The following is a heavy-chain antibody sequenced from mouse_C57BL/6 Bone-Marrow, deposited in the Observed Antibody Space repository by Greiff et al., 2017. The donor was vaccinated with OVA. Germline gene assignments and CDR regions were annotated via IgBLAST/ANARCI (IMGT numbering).Heavy chain of an antibody. V-gene: IGHV5-16*01. J-gene: IGHJ2*01. Sequence: EVMLVESEGGLVQPGSSMKLSCTASGFTFSDYYMAWVRQVPEKGLEWVANINYDGSSTYYLDSLKSRFIISRDNAKNILYLQMSSLKSEDTATYYCARALVGKLHYFDYWGQGTTLTVAS. CDR1: GFTFSDYY. CDR2: INYDGSST. D-gene: IGHD2-10*02. CDR3: ARALVGKLHYFDY.